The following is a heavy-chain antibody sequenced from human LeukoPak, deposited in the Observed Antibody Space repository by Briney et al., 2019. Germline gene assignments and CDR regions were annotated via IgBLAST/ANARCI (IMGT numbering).Heavy chain of an antibody. CDR1: GFTFSNYG. V-gene: IGHV3-30*03. Sequence: TGRSLRLSCAGSGFTFSNYGMHWVRQAPGKGLEWVALISYDGSNKYYADSVKGRFTISRDNSKNTLYLQMNSLRAEDTAVYYCARSPRSMVRGVITHDYWGQGTLVTVSS. D-gene: IGHD3-10*01. CDR2: ISYDGSNK. J-gene: IGHJ4*02. CDR3: ARSPRSMVRGVITHDY.